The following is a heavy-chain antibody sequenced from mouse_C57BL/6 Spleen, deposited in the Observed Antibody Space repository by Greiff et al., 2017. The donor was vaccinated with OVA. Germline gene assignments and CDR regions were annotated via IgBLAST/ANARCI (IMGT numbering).Heavy chain of an antibody. CDR2: ISSGSSTI. Sequence: EVKLVESGGGLVKPGGSLKLSCAASGFTFSDYGMHWVRQAPEKGLEWVAYISSGSSTIYYADTVKGRVTISRDNAKNTLFLQMTSLRSEDTAMYYCAGEEVYYGNHGGFAYWGQGTLVTVSA. CDR3: AGEEVYYGNHGGFAY. CDR1: GFTFSDYG. D-gene: IGHD2-1*01. J-gene: IGHJ3*01. V-gene: IGHV5-17*01.